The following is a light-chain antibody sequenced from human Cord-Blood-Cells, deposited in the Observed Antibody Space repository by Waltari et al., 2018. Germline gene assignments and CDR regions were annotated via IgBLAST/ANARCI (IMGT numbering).Light chain of an antibody. CDR2: GAS. V-gene: IGKV3-20*01. CDR3: QQYGSSRT. J-gene: IGKJ1*01. Sequence: EIVLTQSPGPLSLSPGERATLSCRASQSVSSGYLAWYQQKPGQAPRLPIYGASSRATGIPDRVSGSGSGTDFTLTISRLEPEDFAVYYCQQYGSSRTFGQGTKVEIK. CDR1: QSVSSGY.